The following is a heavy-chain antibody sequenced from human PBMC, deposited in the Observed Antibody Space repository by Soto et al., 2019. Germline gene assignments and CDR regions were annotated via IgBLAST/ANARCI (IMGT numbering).Heavy chain of an antibody. Sequence: ASVKVSCKASGYTFTSYGISWVRQAPGQGLEWMGWISAYNGNTNYAQKLQGRVTMTTDTSTSTAYMELRSLRSDDTAVYYCARAGNYVWGSYRYTFQPNWNYWGQGTRVTVSS. CDR1: GYTFTSYG. V-gene: IGHV1-18*04. CDR3: ARAGNYVWGSYRYTFQPNWNY. J-gene: IGHJ4*02. CDR2: ISAYNGNT. D-gene: IGHD3-16*02.